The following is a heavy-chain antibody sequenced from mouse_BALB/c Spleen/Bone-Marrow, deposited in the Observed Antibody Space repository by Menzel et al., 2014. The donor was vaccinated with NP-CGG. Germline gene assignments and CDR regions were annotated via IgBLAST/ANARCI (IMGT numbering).Heavy chain of an antibody. D-gene: IGHD2-1*01. Sequence: QVQLKESGPELVKPGASVRISCKASGYTFTSYYMHWVKQRPGQGLEWIGWIYPGNVNTKYNEKFKGKATLTADKSSSTAYMQLSSLTSEDSAVYFCAREGNPDAMDYWGQGTSVTVSS. CDR3: AREGNPDAMDY. J-gene: IGHJ4*01. CDR2: IYPGNVNT. V-gene: IGHV1S56*01. CDR1: GYTFTSYY.